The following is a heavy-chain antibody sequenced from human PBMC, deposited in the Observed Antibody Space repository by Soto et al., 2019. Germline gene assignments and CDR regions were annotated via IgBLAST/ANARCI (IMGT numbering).Heavy chain of an antibody. V-gene: IGHV3-30-3*01. CDR3: ATQDFRGTTGTT. CDR1: GFTFSSYA. Sequence: PGGSLRLSCAASGFTFSSYAMHWVRQAPGKGLEWVAFISHDGNTTFYADSVKGRFSISRDNSKNTLYLQMNSLRVEDTAVYNCATQDFRGTTGTTWGQGTLVNGSS. CDR2: ISHDGNTT. J-gene: IGHJ4*02. D-gene: IGHD1-1*01.